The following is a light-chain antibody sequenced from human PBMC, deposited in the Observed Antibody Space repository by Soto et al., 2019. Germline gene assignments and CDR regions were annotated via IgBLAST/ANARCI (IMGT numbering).Light chain of an antibody. CDR1: QSVLYSSNNKNY. J-gene: IGKJ1*01. CDR2: WAS. Sequence: DIVMTQSPDSLAVSLGERATINCKSSQSVLYSSNNKNYLAWYQQKPGQPPKLLIYWASTRESGVPDRFSGSGSWTEFPLAYNHLQAEDVAVYYCQQYYSTPQTFGQGTKVEIK. V-gene: IGKV4-1*01. CDR3: QQYYSTPQT.